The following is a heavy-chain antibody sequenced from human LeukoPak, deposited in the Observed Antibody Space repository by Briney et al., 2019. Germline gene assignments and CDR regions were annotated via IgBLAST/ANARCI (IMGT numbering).Heavy chain of an antibody. CDR1: GNYW. D-gene: IGHD2-8*01. CDR3: ARDRRPLMHGVCYSY. CDR2: VNSDGSWT. Sequence: PGGSLRLSCAASGNYWMHWVRQAPGKGLVWVSHVNSDGSWTSHADSVKGRFTISRDNSKNTLYLQMSSLRAEDTAVYYCARDRRPLMHGVCYSYWGQGTLVTVSS. V-gene: IGHV3-74*01. J-gene: IGHJ4*02.